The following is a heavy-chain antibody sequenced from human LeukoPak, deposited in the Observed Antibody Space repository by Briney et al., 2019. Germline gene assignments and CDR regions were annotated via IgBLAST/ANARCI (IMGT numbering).Heavy chain of an antibody. Sequence: GGSLRLPCAASGFTFSSYSMNWVRQAPGKGLEWVSSISSSSSYIYYADSVKGRFTISRDNAKNSLYLQMNSLRAEDTAVYYCARVPLGYCSSTSCYVSGYYYYGMDVWGQGTTVTVSS. V-gene: IGHV3-21*01. CDR1: GFTFSSYS. D-gene: IGHD2-2*01. CDR3: ARVPLGYCSSTSCYVSGYYYYGMDV. J-gene: IGHJ6*02. CDR2: ISSSSSYI.